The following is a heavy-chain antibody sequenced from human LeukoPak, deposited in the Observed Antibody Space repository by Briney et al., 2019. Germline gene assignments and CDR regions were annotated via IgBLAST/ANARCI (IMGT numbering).Heavy chain of an antibody. CDR1: GGSISSSSYY. D-gene: IGHD3/OR15-3a*01. CDR2: IYYSGST. J-gene: IGHJ4*02. Sequence: SETLSLTCTVSGGSISSSSYYWGWIRQPPGKGLEWIGSIYYSGSTYYNPSLKSRVTISVDTSKNQFSLKLSSVTAADTAVYYCARRARGLRYYFDYWGQGTLVTVSS. CDR3: ARRARGLRYYFDY. V-gene: IGHV4-39*01.